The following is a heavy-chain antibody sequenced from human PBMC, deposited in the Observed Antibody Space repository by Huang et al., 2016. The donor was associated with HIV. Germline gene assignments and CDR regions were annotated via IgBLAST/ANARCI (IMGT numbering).Heavy chain of an antibody. D-gene: IGHD2-2*01. J-gene: IGHJ3*02. V-gene: IGHV5-51*01. CDR3: ARQVVGDFVVEPTGLGAFDI. CDR2: IYPGDSDP. Sequence: EVQLVQSGAVVKKPGESLKISCKGSGYTFNGYWIGWVRQMPGKGLEWIGSIYPGDSDPTYSPSFQGQVTISADKSISTAYLQWSGLKASDTAMYYCARQVVGDFVVEPTGLGAFDIWGQGTMVTVSS. CDR1: GYTFNGYW.